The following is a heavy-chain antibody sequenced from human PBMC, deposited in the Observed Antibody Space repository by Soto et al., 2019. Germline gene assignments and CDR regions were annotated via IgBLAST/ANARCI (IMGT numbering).Heavy chain of an antibody. CDR1: GGSLGSYY. CDR3: ARDGDGRRTTNPYYYNGMDG. CDR2: VFYTGRA. V-gene: IGHV4-59*01. D-gene: IGHD2-21*02. Sequence: PSEPPSLTCTVPGGSLGSYYWSWIRQPPGKGLEWIGYVFYTGRANYNASLKSRVSISLDTSNYQFSLKLSSVTAADTAVYYCARDGDGRRTTNPYYYNGMDGWGPGTTVTVSS. J-gene: IGHJ6*02.